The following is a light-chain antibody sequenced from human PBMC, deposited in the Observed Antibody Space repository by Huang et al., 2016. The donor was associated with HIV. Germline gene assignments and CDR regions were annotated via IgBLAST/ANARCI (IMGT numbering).Light chain of an antibody. J-gene: IGKJ4*01. V-gene: IGKV3-15*01. CDR1: QSVSSN. CDR2: VAS. CDR3: QQYNNWPPLT. Sequence: EIVMTQSPATLSVSPGERATLSCRASQSVSSNLAWYQQKPGQAPRLLIYVASTRDTGIPARCSGSGSGTEFTLTISSLQSEDFAVYYCQQYNNWPPLTFGGGTKVEIK.